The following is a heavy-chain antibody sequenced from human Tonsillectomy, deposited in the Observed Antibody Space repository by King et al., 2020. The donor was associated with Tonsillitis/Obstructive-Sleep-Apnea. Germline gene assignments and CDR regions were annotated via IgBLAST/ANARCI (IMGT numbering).Heavy chain of an antibody. V-gene: IGHV5-51*01. CDR3: ARHPYPLRFLEDGNWFDP. J-gene: IGHJ5*02. CDR1: GYSFTSYW. CDR2: IYPGDSDT. Sequence: VQLVESGAEVKKPGESLKISCKGSGYSFTSYWIGWVRQMPGKGLEWMGFIYPGDSDTRTSPSFQGQATISADKSITTASLQWSSLKASDTAMYYCARHPYPLRFLEDGNWFDPWGQGTLVTVSS. D-gene: IGHD3-3*01.